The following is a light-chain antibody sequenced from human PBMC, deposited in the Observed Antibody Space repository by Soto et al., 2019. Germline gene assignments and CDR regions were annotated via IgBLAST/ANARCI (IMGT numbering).Light chain of an antibody. CDR2: AAS. J-gene: IGKJ4*01. V-gene: IGKV1-5*01. CDR3: QHYNTRSIA. CDR1: ANIFKY. Sequence: DIQMIQSPATLSASVGDRITITCRASANIFKYVAWYQQTSGSSPTLLIYAASDLESGVPSRFSGSGSGTEFSLTIDNLQPNDSATYYCQHYNTRSIAFGGGT.